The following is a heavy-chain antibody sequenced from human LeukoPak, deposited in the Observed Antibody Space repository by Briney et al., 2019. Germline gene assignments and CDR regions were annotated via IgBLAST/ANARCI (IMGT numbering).Heavy chain of an antibody. J-gene: IGHJ4*02. CDR3: ARGPPPYSGYEYCFDC. CDR1: GFTVSSNY. V-gene: IGHV3-53*01. CDR2: IFTGGST. Sequence: GGSLRLSCAASGFTVSSNYMSWVRQAPGKGLEWVSVIFTGGSTYSADSVKGRFTISRDNSKNTLYLQMNSLRAEDTAVYYCARGPPPYSGYEYCFDCWGQGAVVTVSS. D-gene: IGHD5-12*01.